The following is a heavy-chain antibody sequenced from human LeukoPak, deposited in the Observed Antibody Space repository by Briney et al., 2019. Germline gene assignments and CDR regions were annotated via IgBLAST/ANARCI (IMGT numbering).Heavy chain of an antibody. CDR1: GFTFSSYW. D-gene: IGHD1-26*01. V-gene: IGHV3-7*03. CDR3: ARGGIYSRRGLPRVYFDY. Sequence: GGSLRLSCAASGFTFSSYWMSWVRQAPGKGLEWVANIKQDGSEKYYVDSVKGRFTNSRDNAKNSLYLQMNSLRAEDTAVYYCARGGIYSRRGLPRVYFDYWGQGTLVTVSS. CDR2: IKQDGSEK. J-gene: IGHJ4*02.